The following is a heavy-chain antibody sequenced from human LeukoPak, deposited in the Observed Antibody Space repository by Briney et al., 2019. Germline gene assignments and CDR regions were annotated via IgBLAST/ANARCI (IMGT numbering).Heavy chain of an antibody. D-gene: IGHD2-2*02. CDR2: IYYSGST. J-gene: IGHJ3*02. CDR1: GGSISSGDYY. Sequence: SETLSLTCTVSGGSISSGDYYWSWIRQPPGKGLEWIGYIYYSGSTYYNPSLKSRVTISMDTSKNQFSLRLSSVTAADTAVYYCAREVGYCSRTSCYNRAFDIWGQGTMVTVSS. CDR3: AREVGYCSRTSCYNRAFDI. V-gene: IGHV4-30-4*08.